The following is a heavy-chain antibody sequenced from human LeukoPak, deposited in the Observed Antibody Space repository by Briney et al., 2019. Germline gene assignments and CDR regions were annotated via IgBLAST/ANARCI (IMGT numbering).Heavy chain of an antibody. Sequence: PGGSLSLSRAASGFTLSSYAMSWVRQAPAKGREGVSAISGSGGSTYYADSVKGRFTNSRDNSKNTLYLQMNSLRTEDTAVYYCARGLPNYYGMDVWGQGTAVTVS. CDR1: GFTLSSYA. J-gene: IGHJ6*02. V-gene: IGHV3-23*01. CDR3: ARGLPNYYGMDV. CDR2: ISGSGGST.